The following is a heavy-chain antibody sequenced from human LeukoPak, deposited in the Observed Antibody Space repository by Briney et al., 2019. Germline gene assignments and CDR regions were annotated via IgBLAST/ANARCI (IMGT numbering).Heavy chain of an antibody. CDR1: GFTFRSYV. Sequence: PGGSLRLSCAASGFTFRSYVMSWVRQAPGKGLEWVSGISGRGSSTYYADSVKGRFPISRDNSKNTLYLQMNSLRAEDTAVHYCARQPDDFSGWNNGQDVFDYWGQGTLVTVSS. CDR3: ARQPDDFSGWNNGQDVFDY. V-gene: IGHV3-23*01. J-gene: IGHJ4*02. D-gene: IGHD6-19*01. CDR2: ISGRGSST.